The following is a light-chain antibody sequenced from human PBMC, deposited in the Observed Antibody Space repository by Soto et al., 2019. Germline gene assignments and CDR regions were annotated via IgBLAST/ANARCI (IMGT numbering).Light chain of an antibody. CDR1: SSNIGSNY. V-gene: IGLV1-47*01. CDR3: SSYTSSSTLV. Sequence: QSVLTQPPSASGTPGQRVTISCSGSSSNIGSNYVYWYQQFPGSAPKLLIYRNDQRPSGVPDRFSGSKSGTSASLAISGLQAEDEADYYCSSYTSSSTLVFGGGTKLTVL. CDR2: RND. J-gene: IGLJ3*02.